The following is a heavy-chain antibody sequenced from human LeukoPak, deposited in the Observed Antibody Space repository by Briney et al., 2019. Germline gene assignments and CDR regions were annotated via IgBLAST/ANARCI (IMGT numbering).Heavy chain of an antibody. CDR3: AKEMGPALPFDC. CDR1: GFIFTSHW. Sequence: GGSLRLSCAASGFIFTSHWMSWVRQAPGKGLEWVSAIHARGHETYYTDFVKGRFTISRDNSKNTLYLEMGSLRADDTAVYYCAKEMGPALPFDCWGQGSLVTVSS. CDR2: IHARGHET. V-gene: IGHV3-23*01. D-gene: IGHD1-26*01. J-gene: IGHJ4*02.